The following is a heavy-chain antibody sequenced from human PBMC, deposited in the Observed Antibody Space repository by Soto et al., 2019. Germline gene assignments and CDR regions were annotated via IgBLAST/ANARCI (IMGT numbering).Heavy chain of an antibody. Sequence: QVQLQESGPGLVKPSGTLSLTCAVSGGSISSTNWWSWVRQPPGKGLEWIGDIYHSGSTNYNPSLKSRVTIPVDKSKNQFSLKLSSVTAADTAVYYCARVIATAVHWFDPWGQGTLVTVSS. CDR2: IYHSGST. CDR1: GGSISSTNW. J-gene: IGHJ5*02. V-gene: IGHV4-4*02. CDR3: ARVIATAVHWFDP. D-gene: IGHD6-13*01.